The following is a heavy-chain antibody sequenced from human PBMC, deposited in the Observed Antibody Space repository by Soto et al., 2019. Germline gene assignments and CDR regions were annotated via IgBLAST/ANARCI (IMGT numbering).Heavy chain of an antibody. CDR2: INLSAGST. D-gene: IGHD3-9*01. V-gene: IGHV1-46*01. J-gene: IGHJ6*03. Sequence: SEKLDWKASGHTFTSYYMHWVRQAPGQGLEWIGIINLSAGSTSYAQKFQGRVTITRDTSTSTVYMDMSSLRSEDTAVYYCASRDFDISNTYSYNMVVFGKATQVTV. CDR1: GHTFTSYY. CDR3: ASRDFDISNTYSYNMVV.